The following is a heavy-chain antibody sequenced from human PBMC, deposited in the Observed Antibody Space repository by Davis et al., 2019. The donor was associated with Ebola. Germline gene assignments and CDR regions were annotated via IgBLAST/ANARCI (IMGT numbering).Heavy chain of an antibody. V-gene: IGHV4-34*11. CDR2: FYYTGTT. CDR3: ARGRHNWNTLDH. D-gene: IGHD1/OR15-1a*01. J-gene: IGHJ4*02. Sequence: PGGSLRLSCAVYGGSFSGYFWSWIRQPPGKEPEWIGYFYYTGTTRYKPSLEGRVTVSGDMSKNQFSLSLTSVTAADTAVYYCARGRHNWNTLDHWGPGTLVTVSS. CDR1: GGSFSGYF.